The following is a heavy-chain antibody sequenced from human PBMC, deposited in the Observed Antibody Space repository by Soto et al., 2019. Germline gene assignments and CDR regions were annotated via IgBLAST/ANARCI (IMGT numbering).Heavy chain of an antibody. Sequence: PGGSLRLSCAASGFTFSSYAMSWVRQAPGKGLEWVSAISGSGGSTYYADSVKGRFTISRDNSKNTLYLQMNSLRAEDTAVYYCAKGGDCSGGSCYYNWFDPWGQGTLVTVSS. V-gene: IGHV3-23*01. CDR2: ISGSGGST. D-gene: IGHD2-15*01. CDR1: GFTFSSYA. J-gene: IGHJ5*02. CDR3: AKGGDCSGGSCYYNWFDP.